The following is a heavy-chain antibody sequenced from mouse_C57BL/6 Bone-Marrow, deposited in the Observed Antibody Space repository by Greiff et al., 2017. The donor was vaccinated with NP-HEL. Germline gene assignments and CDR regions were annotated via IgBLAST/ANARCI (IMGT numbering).Heavy chain of an antibody. J-gene: IGHJ2*01. CDR1: GYTFTSYW. CDR2: IDPSDSYT. CDR3: ERGGGNYENYFDY. V-gene: IGHV1-69*01. D-gene: IGHD2-1*01. Sequence: VQLQQSGAELVMPGASVKLSCKASGYTFTSYWMHWVKQRPGQGLEWIGEIDPSDSYTNYNQKFKGKSTLTVDKSSSTAYMQLSSLTSEDSAVYYCERGGGNYENYFDYWGQGTTLTVSS.